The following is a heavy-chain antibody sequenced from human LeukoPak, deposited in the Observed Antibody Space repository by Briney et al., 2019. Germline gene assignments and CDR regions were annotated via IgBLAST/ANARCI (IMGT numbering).Heavy chain of an antibody. V-gene: IGHV3-30*04. Sequence: SGGSLRLSCAASGFTFSSYAMHWVRQAPGKGLEWVAVISYDGSNKYYADSVKGRFTISRDNSKNTLYLQMNSLRAEDTAVYYCARDLTYSGYDGPATYYYYGVDVWGQGTPVTVSS. D-gene: IGHD5-12*01. CDR3: ARDLTYSGYDGPATYYYYGVDV. CDR2: ISYDGSNK. CDR1: GFTFSSYA. J-gene: IGHJ6*02.